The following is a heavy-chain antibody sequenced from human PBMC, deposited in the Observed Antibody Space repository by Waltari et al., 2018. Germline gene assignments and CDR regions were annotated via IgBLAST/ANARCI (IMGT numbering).Heavy chain of an antibody. J-gene: IGHJ6*02. Sequence: EVQLVESGGGLIQPGGSLRLSCAASGFTVSSNYMSWVRQAPGKGLEWVSVIYSGGSTYYADSVKGRFTISRDNSKNTLYLQMNSLRAEDTAVYYCARDRGWQNYYYYGMDVWGQGTTVTVSS. CDR3: ARDRGWQNYYYYGMDV. D-gene: IGHD6-19*01. CDR2: IYSGGST. CDR1: GFTVSSNY. V-gene: IGHV3-53*01.